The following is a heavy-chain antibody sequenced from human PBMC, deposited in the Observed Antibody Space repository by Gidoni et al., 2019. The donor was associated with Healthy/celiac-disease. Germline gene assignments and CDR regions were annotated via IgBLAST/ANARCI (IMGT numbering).Heavy chain of an antibody. CDR2: TYDSGST. CDR1: GGSISSYY. CDR3: ARNPYDFWSGPFDP. D-gene: IGHD3-3*01. Sequence: QVQLQESGPGLVKPSETLSLTCTVSGGSISSYYWSWIRQPPGKGLAWIGYTYDSGSTNYNPALKSRVTISVDTSKNQFSLKLSSVTAADTAVYYCARNPYDFWSGPFDPWGQGTLVTVSS. V-gene: IGHV4-59*01. J-gene: IGHJ5*02.